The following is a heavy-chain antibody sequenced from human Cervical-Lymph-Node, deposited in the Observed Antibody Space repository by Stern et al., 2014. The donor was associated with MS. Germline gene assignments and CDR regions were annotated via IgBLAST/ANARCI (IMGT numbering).Heavy chain of an antibody. Sequence: QVQLVQSGAEVKKPGASVKVSCKASGYTFTSYGISWVRQAPGQGLEWMGWISAYNGNTNYAQKLQGRVTMTTDTSTSTAYMELRSLRSDDTAVYYCARDLMGEGFWPEPRKYYFDYWGQGTLVTVSS. V-gene: IGHV1-18*01. CDR3: ARDLMGEGFWPEPRKYYFDY. J-gene: IGHJ4*02. D-gene: IGHD3-3*01. CDR2: ISAYNGNT. CDR1: GYTFTSYG.